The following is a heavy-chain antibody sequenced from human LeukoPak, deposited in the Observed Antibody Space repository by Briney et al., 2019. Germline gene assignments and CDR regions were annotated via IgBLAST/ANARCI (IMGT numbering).Heavy chain of an antibody. CDR2: ISYDGSNK. Sequence: GGSLRLSCAVSGFTFSSSGMHWVRQAPGKGLEWVAVISYDGSNKYYADSVKGRFTISRDNSKNTLYLQMNSLRAEDTAVYYCAKDGLWDTMVRGVIRGSWFDYWGQGTLVTVSS. CDR3: AKDGLWDTMVRGVIRGSWFDY. D-gene: IGHD3-10*01. CDR1: GFTFSSSG. J-gene: IGHJ4*02. V-gene: IGHV3-30*18.